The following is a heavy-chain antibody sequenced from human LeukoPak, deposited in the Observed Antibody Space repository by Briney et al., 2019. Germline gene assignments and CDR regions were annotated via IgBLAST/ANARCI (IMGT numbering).Heavy chain of an antibody. J-gene: IGHJ4*02. V-gene: IGHV3-7*01. CDR1: GFTSSSYW. CDR3: ATLPNYSYGHPYYFDS. Sequence: GGSLRLSCAASGFTSSSYWMTWVRQAPGKGLEWVANIEQDGSEKYYVDSVKGCFTISRDNAKNSLYLQMNSLRAEDTGVYYCATLPNYSYGHPYYFDSWGQGTLVTVSS. CDR2: IEQDGSEK. D-gene: IGHD5-18*01.